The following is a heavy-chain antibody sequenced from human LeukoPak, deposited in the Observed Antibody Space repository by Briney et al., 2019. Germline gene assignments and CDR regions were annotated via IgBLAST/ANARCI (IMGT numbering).Heavy chain of an antibody. CDR2: IMKDGSVI. CDR3: ARLYLDSSIYDF. D-gene: IGHD2-21*01. V-gene: IGHV3-7*01. J-gene: IGHJ4*02. CDR1: GFTFSSHW. Sequence: PGGSLRLSCAASGFTFSSHWMTWVRQAPGKGLEWVANIMKDGSVIHYVDSVKGRFTVSRENARDSLYLQMNSLRVEDTAVYYCARLYLDSSIYDFWGQGTLVTVSS.